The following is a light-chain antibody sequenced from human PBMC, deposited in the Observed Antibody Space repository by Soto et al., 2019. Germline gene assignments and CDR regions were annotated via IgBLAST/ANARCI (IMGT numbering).Light chain of an antibody. J-gene: IGKJ4*01. Sequence: ITLTQSPGTLSLSPGERATLSCGASQSGTNSLAWIQQKPGQAPRLLISDASKKPSGVPARFSGSGCGTDFTLTIRSLEPEDFAVYYCHQRGAWPLSFGGGTTVEI. CDR2: DAS. CDR1: QSGTNS. CDR3: HQRGAWPLS. V-gene: IGKV3-11*01.